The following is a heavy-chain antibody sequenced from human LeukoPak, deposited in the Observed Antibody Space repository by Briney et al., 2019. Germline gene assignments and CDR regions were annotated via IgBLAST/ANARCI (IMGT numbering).Heavy chain of an antibody. V-gene: IGHV5-51*01. CDR3: ARNGNYLDAFNS. Sequence: GESLKISCKASGYTSTTYWIGWVRQLPGGGLEWMGIIYRGDSDTRYSPSFQGQVTISGDKSISTAYLQWSSLKASDTATYYCARNGNYLDAFNSGGQGTMVTVSS. CDR1: GYTSTTYW. J-gene: IGHJ3*02. CDR2: IYRGDSDT. D-gene: IGHD1-1*01.